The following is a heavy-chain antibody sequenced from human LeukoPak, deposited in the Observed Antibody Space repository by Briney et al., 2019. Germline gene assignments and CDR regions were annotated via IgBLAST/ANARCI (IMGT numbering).Heavy chain of an antibody. CDR1: EFVFSDYY. D-gene: IGHD3-10*01. CDR2: ISDSGSTI. J-gene: IGHJ4*02. V-gene: IGHV3-11*01. CDR3: AREMEGDYGSGTFFDL. Sequence: GGSLRLSCAASEFVFSDYYMSWIRQAPGKGLEWISYISDSGSTIYYADSVKGRFTISRDNVKNSLYLQMNGLRAEDTAVYYCAREMEGDYGSGTFFDLWGQGNMVTVSS.